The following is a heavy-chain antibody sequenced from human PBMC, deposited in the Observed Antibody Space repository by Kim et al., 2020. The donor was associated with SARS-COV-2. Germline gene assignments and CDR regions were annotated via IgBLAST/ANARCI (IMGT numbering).Heavy chain of an antibody. J-gene: IGHJ4*01. CDR1: GFTFSTYG. Sequence: GGSLRLSCAASGFTFSTYGMSWVRLAPGKGLEWVSYISSSTGDIYYTDSVRGRVTISRDNAKNSLYLQMNSLRAEDTAVYYCAREAPFCGGRCYHCDHWG. V-gene: IGHV3-48*01. CDR3: AREAPFCGGRCYHCDH. D-gene: IGHD2-15*01. CDR2: ISSSTGDI.